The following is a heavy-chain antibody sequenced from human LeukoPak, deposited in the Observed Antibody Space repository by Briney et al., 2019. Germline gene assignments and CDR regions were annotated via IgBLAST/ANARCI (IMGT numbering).Heavy chain of an antibody. J-gene: IGHJ3*02. CDR1: GFTFSSYG. CDR2: IWYDGSNK. CDR3: ARGRELRDAFDI. Sequence: GGSPRLSCAASGFTFSSYGMHWVRQAPGKGLEWVAVIWYDGSNKYYADSVKGRFTISRDNSKNTLYLQMNSLRAEDTAVYYCARGRELRDAFDIWGQGTMVTVSS. V-gene: IGHV3-33*01. D-gene: IGHD1-26*01.